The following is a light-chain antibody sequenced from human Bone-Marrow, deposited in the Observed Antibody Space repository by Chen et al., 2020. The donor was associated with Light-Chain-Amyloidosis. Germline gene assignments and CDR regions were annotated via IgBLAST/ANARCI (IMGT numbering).Light chain of an antibody. CDR2: DVS. CDR3: SSYTSSSTRV. Sequence: QSALTQPASGSGSPGQSITISCTGTSSDIGDYNYVSWYQQHPGKAPKLMIYDVSNRPSGVSDRCSGSKAGVAASLTISGLQAEYEAFYFCSSYTSSSTRVFGGGTKLSFL. V-gene: IGLV2-14*01. CDR1: SSDIGDYNY. J-gene: IGLJ3*02.